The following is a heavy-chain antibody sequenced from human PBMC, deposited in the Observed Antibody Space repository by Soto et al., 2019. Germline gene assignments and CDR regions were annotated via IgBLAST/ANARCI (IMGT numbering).Heavy chain of an antibody. CDR1: GFTFSDYA. CDR3: AKGVRQWLVTSDFTY. J-gene: IGHJ4*01. Sequence: PVGSVRLSCAASGFTFSDYAIHWVRQAPGKGLEWVAVVSHDGRNTHYADSVKGRFTISRDSSKNTVSLEMTSLRAEDTAVYYCAKGVRQWLVTSDFTYSGHGAPVTVSS. D-gene: IGHD6-19*01. CDR2: VSHDGRNT. V-gene: IGHV3-30*18.